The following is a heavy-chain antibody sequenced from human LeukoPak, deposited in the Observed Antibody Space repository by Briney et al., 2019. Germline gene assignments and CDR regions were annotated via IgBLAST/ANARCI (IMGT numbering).Heavy chain of an antibody. CDR1: GFTFSSYS. D-gene: IGHD3-22*01. Sequence: GGSLRLSCAASGFTFSSYSMNWVRQAPGKGLEWVSSISSSSSYIYYADSVKGRFTISRDNAKNSLYLQMNSLRAEDTAVYYCARVIRYYDSSGTDAFDIWGQGTMVTVSS. V-gene: IGHV3-21*01. CDR3: ARVIRYYDSSGTDAFDI. J-gene: IGHJ3*02. CDR2: ISSSSSYI.